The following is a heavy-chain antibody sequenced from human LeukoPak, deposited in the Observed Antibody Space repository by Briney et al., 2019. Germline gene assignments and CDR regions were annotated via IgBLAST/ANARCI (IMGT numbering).Heavy chain of an antibody. CDR3: AVRGLRFLEWLLYNYFDY. CDR2: FDPEDGET. J-gene: IGHJ4*02. CDR1: GYTFTGYY. Sequence: ASVKVSCKASGYTFTGYYMHWVRQAPGKGLEWMGGFDPEDGETIYAQKFQGRVTMTEDTSTDTAYMELSSLRSEDTAVYYCAVRGLRFLEWLLYNYFDYWGQGTLVTVSS. V-gene: IGHV1-24*01. D-gene: IGHD3-3*01.